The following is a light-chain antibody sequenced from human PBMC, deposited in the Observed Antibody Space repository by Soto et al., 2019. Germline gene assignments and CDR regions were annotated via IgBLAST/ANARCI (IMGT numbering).Light chain of an antibody. V-gene: IGKV1-39*01. CDR1: QNIDKY. Sequence: DIRMTQPPSSLSASVGDSVTITSRASQNIDKYLRWYRHRQGEAPKFLIYGASSRATGIPDRFSGSGSGTDFTLTISKVEPEDSAVYYCQQYSSSPPTFGQGTKVDIK. CDR2: GAS. J-gene: IGKJ1*01. CDR3: QQYSSSPPT.